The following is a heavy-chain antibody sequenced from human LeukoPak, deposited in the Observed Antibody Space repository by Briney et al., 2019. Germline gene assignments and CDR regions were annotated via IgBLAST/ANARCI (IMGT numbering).Heavy chain of an antibody. V-gene: IGHV3-66*02. D-gene: IGHD6-13*01. J-gene: IGHJ4*02. CDR3: ARGGGSSSWYTWLDY. CDR1: GFTVSSNY. CDR2: IYSGGST. Sequence: GGSLRLSCAASGFTVSSNYMSWVRQAPGKGLEWVSVIYSGGSTYYADSVKGRFTISRDNSKNTLYLQMNGLRAEDTAVYYCARGGGSSSWYTWLDYWGQGTLVTVSS.